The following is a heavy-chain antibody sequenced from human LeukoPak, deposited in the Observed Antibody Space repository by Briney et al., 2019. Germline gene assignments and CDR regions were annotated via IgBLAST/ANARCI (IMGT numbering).Heavy chain of an antibody. CDR1: GGFISSDY. V-gene: IGHV4-4*07. CDR3: SRGGANDL. J-gene: IGHJ5*02. Sequence: PSETLSLTCTVSGGFISSDYWSWIRQPAGKGLEWMGRIFTSGSTSYNPSLKSRVTMSLDTSKNQFSLKLSSVTAADTAVYFCSRGGANDLWGQGTLVTVSS. CDR2: IFTSGST. D-gene: IGHD3-16*01.